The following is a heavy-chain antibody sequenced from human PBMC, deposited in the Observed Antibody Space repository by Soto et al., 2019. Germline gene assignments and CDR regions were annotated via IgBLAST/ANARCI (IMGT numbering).Heavy chain of an antibody. CDR1: GFTFSSYE. CDR2: ISSSGSTI. J-gene: IGHJ3*02. V-gene: IGHV3-48*03. CDR3: ARDAHYDYVWGSYRPVTDAFDI. D-gene: IGHD3-16*02. Sequence: PGGSLRLSCAASGFTFSSYEMNRVRQAPGKGLEWVSYISSSGSTIYYADSVKGRFTISRDNAKDSLYLQMNSLRAEDTAVYYCARDAHYDYVWGSYRPVTDAFDIWGQGTMVTVSS.